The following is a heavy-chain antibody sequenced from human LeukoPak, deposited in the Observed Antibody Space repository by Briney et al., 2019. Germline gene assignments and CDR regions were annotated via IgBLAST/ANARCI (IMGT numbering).Heavy chain of an antibody. V-gene: IGHV3-66*01. J-gene: IGHJ3*02. CDR3: ARAPARLDAFDM. CDR1: RFTVSSNY. Sequence: GGSLRLSCAASRFTVSSNYMTWVRQAPGKGLEGVSVIYSDDSTYYAESVMCRFTISRDNSKNTLYIQMNRLRAEGTAVYHCARAPARLDAFDMWGQGTMVTVSS. CDR2: IYSDDST.